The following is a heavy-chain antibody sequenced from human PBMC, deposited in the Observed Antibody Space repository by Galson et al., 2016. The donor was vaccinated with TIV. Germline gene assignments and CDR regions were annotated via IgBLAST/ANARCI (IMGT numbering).Heavy chain of an antibody. Sequence: SVKVSCKVSGYSLSELSMYWVRQAPGQGLEWMGEIIPMFGTANYAQKFQGRVTITTDESTSTAYMELSSLRSEDTAVYYCAKDRNTAFDTHYSYYGLDVWGQGTTVIVSS. D-gene: IGHD5-18*01. V-gene: IGHV1-69*05. CDR1: GYSLSELS. CDR2: IIPMFGTA. J-gene: IGHJ6*02. CDR3: AKDRNTAFDTHYSYYGLDV.